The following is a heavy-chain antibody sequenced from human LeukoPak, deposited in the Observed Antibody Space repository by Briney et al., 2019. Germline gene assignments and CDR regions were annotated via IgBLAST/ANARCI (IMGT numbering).Heavy chain of an antibody. CDR2: ISGSGGST. CDR3: ARDRGYGAFDI. Sequence: GGSLRLSCAASGFTFSSYAMSWVRQAPGKGLEWVSAISGSGGSTYYADSVKGRFTISRDNAKNSLYLQMNSLRAEDTAVYYCARDRGYGAFDIWGQGTLVTVSS. V-gene: IGHV3-23*01. CDR1: GFTFSSYA. J-gene: IGHJ3*02. D-gene: IGHD3-16*01.